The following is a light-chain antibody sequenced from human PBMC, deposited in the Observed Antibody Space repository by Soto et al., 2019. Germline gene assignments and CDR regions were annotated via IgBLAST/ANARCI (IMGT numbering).Light chain of an antibody. CDR2: GTS. CDR3: QQYGTSPRT. Sequence: EILMTQSPATLSVSPGERATLSCRASQSVDSNLAWYQQKPGQAPRLLISGTSTRATGIPDRFSGSASGTDFTLTISRLEPEDFAVYYCQQYGTSPRTFGQGTKVDIK. CDR1: QSVDSN. J-gene: IGKJ1*01. V-gene: IGKV3D-15*02.